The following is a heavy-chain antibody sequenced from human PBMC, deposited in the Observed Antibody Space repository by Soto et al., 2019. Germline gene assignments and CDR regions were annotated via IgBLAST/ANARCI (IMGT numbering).Heavy chain of an antibody. D-gene: IGHD3-22*01. J-gene: IGHJ4*02. CDR3: AKNPGYYYDSTGYHFDY. Sequence: GGSLRLSCAASGFTFSNYAMGWVRQAPGKGLEWVSAISYGGGTTYYADSVKGRFTISRDNSKNTLYLQMNSLRAEDTAVYYCAKNPGYYYDSTGYHFDYWGQGTLVTVSS. CDR1: GFTFSNYA. CDR2: ISYGGGTT. V-gene: IGHV3-23*01.